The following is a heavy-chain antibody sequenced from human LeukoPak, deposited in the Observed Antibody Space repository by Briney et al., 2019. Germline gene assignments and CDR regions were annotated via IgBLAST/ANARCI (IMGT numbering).Heavy chain of an antibody. Sequence: GGSLRLSCVASGFTFSNYAMSWVRQAPGKGLEWVSAITGSGGITYYADSVKGRFTISRDNSRNTLYLQMNSLRAEDTAVYYCAKWGDYDVLTGYYDPDYWGQGTLVSVSS. J-gene: IGHJ4*02. CDR3: AKWGDYDVLTGYYDPDY. CDR1: GFTFSNYA. V-gene: IGHV3-23*01. D-gene: IGHD3-9*01. CDR2: ITGSGGIT.